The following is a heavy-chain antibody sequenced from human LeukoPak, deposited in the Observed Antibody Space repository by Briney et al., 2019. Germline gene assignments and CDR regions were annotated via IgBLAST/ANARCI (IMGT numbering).Heavy chain of an antibody. V-gene: IGHV1-18*01. CDR1: GYTLTSYG. D-gene: IGHD4-11*01. Sequence: ASVKVSCQASGYTLTSYGISWVRHAPGRGREWVGWISAFKGNTNYAQKLEGRVTMTTDTSASTAYMELRSLRCDVTAVYYCAREYRRLPFDYGGQGTLVTVSS. CDR3: AREYRRLPFDY. CDR2: ISAFKGNT. J-gene: IGHJ4*02.